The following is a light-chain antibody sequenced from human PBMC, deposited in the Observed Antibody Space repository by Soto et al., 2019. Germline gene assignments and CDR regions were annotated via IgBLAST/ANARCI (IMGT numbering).Light chain of an antibody. Sequence: EIVLTQSPGTLSLSPGESATLSCRASQTVSASYIVWYQQKPDQAPRLLIYGASSRATGIPDRFIGSGSGTDCTLTISRLEPEDFAVYYCHQYESSQWTVGQGTRVEIK. CDR3: HQYESSQWT. V-gene: IGKV3-20*01. J-gene: IGKJ1*01. CDR2: GAS. CDR1: QTVSASY.